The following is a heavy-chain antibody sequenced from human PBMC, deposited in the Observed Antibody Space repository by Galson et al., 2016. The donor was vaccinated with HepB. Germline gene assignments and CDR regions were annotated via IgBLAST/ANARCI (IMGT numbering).Heavy chain of an antibody. J-gene: IGHJ5*01. CDR3: ARYGTSMVRGVISSWFDY. CDR1: GGSISSYY. V-gene: IGHV4-59*01. Sequence: SETLSLTCTVSGGSISSYYWSWIRQPPGKGLEWIGYIYYSGSTNYNPSLKSRVTISVDTSKNQFSLKVSSVTAADTAVYYCARYGTSMVRGVISSWFDYWGQGSLVTVSS. CDR2: IYYSGST. D-gene: IGHD3-10*01.